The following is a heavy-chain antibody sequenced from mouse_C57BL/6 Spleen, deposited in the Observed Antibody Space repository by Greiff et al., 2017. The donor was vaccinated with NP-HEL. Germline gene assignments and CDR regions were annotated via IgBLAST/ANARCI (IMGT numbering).Heavy chain of an antibody. D-gene: IGHD1-1*01. CDR1: GYSITSGYY. J-gene: IGHJ2*01. CDR2: ISYDGSN. Sequence: VQLKASGPGLVKPSQSLSLTCSVTGYSITSGYYWNWIRQFPGNKLEWMGYISYDGSNNYNPSLKNRISITRDTSKNQFFLKLNSVTTEDTATYYCAREGYYGSSYEGGDYWGQGTTLTVSS. V-gene: IGHV3-6*01. CDR3: AREGYYGSSYEGGDY.